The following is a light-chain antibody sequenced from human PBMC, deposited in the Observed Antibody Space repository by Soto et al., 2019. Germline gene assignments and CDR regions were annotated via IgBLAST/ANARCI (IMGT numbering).Light chain of an antibody. CDR2: GAS. CDR3: QKYNNWPPLT. V-gene: IGKV3-15*01. Sequence: EIVMTQSPATLSVSPGERATLSCRASQSVSSNLAWYQQKPGQAPRLLIYGASTRATGVPARFSGSVSGTEFTLTIPSLQSEDFAVYYCQKYNNWPPLTFGGGAKVEIK. CDR1: QSVSSN. J-gene: IGKJ4*01.